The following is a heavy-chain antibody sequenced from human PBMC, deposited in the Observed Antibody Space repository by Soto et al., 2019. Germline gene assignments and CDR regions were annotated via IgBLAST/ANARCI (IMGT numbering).Heavy chain of an antibody. J-gene: IGHJ3*02. CDR2: IIPILGIA. D-gene: IGHD2-15*01. CDR1: GGTFSSYT. V-gene: IGHV1-69*02. CDR3: ARGRTDIVVVVAGKFDAFDI. Sequence: ASVKVSCKASGGTFSSYTISWVRQAPGQGLEWMGRIIPILGIANYAQKFQGRVTITADKSTSTAYMELSSLRSEDTAVYYCARGRTDIVVVVAGKFDAFDIWGQGTMVTVSS.